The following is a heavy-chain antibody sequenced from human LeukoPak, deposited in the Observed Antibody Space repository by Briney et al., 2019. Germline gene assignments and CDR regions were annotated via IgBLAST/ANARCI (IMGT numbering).Heavy chain of an antibody. D-gene: IGHD2-2*02. J-gene: IGHJ4*02. CDR3: AGEPVLRNSYTIYFDY. CDR1: GGSISTFY. Sequence: SETLSHTCSVSGGSISTFYWSWIRQPAGKGLEWIGRIYTGGTTNYNPSFKRRVTISLDKSKNQFSLKLRSVTAADTAVYYCAGEPVLRNSYTIYFDYWDQGTLVTVSS. CDR2: IYTGGTT. V-gene: IGHV4-4*07.